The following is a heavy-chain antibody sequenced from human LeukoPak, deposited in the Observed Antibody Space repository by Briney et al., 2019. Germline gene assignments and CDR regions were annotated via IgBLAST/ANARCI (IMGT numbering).Heavy chain of an antibody. CDR3: ARYCSSSRCLYYYHMDV. V-gene: IGHV3-21*01. Sequence: GRSLRLSCATSGFTFSHYGMHWVRQAPGKGLEWVSSISSGSSYIYYADSVKGRFTISRDDAKNSLYLQMNSLRAEDTAVYYCARYCSSSRCLYYYHMDVWGKGTTVTVSS. D-gene: IGHD2-2*01. J-gene: IGHJ6*03. CDR2: ISSGSSYI. CDR1: GFTFSHYG.